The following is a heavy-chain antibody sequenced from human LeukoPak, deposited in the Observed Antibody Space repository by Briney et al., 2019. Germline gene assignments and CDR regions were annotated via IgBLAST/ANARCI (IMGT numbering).Heavy chain of an antibody. CDR2: IYYSGST. CDR3: ARGGYIYGLDY. CDR1: GGSISSSSYY. V-gene: IGHV4-39*01. J-gene: IGHJ4*02. D-gene: IGHD5-18*01. Sequence: SETLSLTCTVSGGSISSSSYYWGWIRQPPGKGLEWIGSIYYSGSTYYNPSLKSRVTISVDTSKNQFSLKLSSVTAADTAVYYCARGGYIYGLDYWGQGTLVTVPS.